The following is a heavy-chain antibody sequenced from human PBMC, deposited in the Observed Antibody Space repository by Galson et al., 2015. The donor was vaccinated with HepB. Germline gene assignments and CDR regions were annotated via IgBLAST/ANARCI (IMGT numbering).Heavy chain of an antibody. CDR3: ARTTHLFYGDNLGYHHDY. V-gene: IGHV4-59*01. D-gene: IGHD4-17*01. CDR1: GGSITSYS. CDR2: IYYNGST. J-gene: IGHJ4*02. Sequence: ETLSLTCTVSGGSITSYSWSWIRQPPGKGLEWIGHIYYNGSTNYNPSLKSRGTISVDMAKNQFSLKLSYVTAADTAVYFCARTTHLFYGDNLGYHHDYWGQGTLVTVSS.